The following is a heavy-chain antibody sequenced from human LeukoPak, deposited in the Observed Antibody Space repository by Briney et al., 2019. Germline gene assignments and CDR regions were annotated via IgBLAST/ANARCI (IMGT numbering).Heavy chain of an antibody. CDR3: AREQGLLWSINWFDP. Sequence: SVKVSCKASGGTFSSYAISWVRQAPGQGLEWMGRIIPILGIANYAQKFQGRVTITADKSTSTAYMELGSLRSEDTAVYYCAREQGLLWSINWFDPWGQGTLVTVSS. D-gene: IGHD3-10*01. V-gene: IGHV1-69*04. J-gene: IGHJ5*02. CDR2: IIPILGIA. CDR1: GGTFSSYA.